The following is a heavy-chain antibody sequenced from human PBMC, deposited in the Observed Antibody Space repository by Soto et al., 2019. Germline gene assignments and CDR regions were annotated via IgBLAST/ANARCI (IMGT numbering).Heavy chain of an antibody. Sequence: PSETLSLTSTVSGGSISSYYWSWIRQPPGKGLEWIGYIYYSGSTNYNPSLKSRVTISVDTSKNQFSLKLSSVTAADTAVYYCARQKRGYCSGGSCYREFDYWGQGTLVTVSS. CDR2: IYYSGST. D-gene: IGHD2-15*01. CDR1: GGSISSYY. J-gene: IGHJ4*02. V-gene: IGHV4-59*08. CDR3: ARQKRGYCSGGSCYREFDY.